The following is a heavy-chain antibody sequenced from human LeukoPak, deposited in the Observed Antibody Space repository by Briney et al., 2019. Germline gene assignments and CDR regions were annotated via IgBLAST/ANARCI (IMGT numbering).Heavy chain of an antibody. D-gene: IGHD3-22*01. CDR2: IYYSGST. J-gene: IGHJ4*02. CDR1: GGSISSSSYY. Sequence: SETLSLACTVSGGSISSSSYYWGWIRQPPGKGLEWIGSIYYSGSTYYNPSLKSRVTISVDTSKNQFSLKLSSVTAADTAVYYCATKAWSRGFDYWGQGTLVTVSS. CDR3: ATKAWSRGFDY. V-gene: IGHV4-39*01.